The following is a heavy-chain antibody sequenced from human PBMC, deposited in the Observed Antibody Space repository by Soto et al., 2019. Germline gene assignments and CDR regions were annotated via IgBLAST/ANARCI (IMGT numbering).Heavy chain of an antibody. Sequence: SETLSLTCTVSGGSISGNYWNWIRQPPGKGLEWMGYIFYSGSANYNPSLKSRVTISIDTSKRQFSLKLNSVTAADTAVYYCGRDRSPYGDYESYWGQGILVTVS. CDR3: GRDRSPYGDYESY. CDR1: GGSISGNY. CDR2: IFYSGSA. J-gene: IGHJ4*02. V-gene: IGHV4-59*01. D-gene: IGHD4-17*01.